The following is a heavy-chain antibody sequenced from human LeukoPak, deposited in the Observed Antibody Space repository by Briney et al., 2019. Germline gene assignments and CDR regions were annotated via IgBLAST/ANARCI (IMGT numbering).Heavy chain of an antibody. V-gene: IGHV1-18*01. CDR3: ARVNYDSSGYPITPLDAFDI. CDR2: ISAYNGNT. Sequence: ASVKVSCKASGYTFTSYAMHWVRQAPGQGLEWMGWISAYNGNTNYAQKLQGRVTMTTDTSTSTAYMELRSLRSDDTAVYYCARVNYDSSGYPITPLDAFDIWGQGTMVTVSS. D-gene: IGHD3-22*01. CDR1: GYTFTSYA. J-gene: IGHJ3*02.